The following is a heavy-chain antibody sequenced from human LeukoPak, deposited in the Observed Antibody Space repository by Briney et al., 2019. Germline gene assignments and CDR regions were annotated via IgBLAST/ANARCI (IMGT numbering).Heavy chain of an antibody. V-gene: IGHV3-21*01. Sequence: GGSLRLSCAASGFTFSGYSMNWVRQAPGKGLEWVSPISSSSSYIYYADSVKVRFTISRDNAKNSLYLQMNSLRAEDTAVYYCARDTHYSGSDYWGQGTLVTVSS. D-gene: IGHD2-15*01. CDR2: ISSSSSYI. CDR1: GFTFSGYS. J-gene: IGHJ4*02. CDR3: ARDTHYSGSDY.